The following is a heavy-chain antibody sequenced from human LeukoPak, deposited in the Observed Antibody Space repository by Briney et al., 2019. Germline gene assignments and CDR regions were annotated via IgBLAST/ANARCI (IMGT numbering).Heavy chain of an antibody. CDR2: INPNSGGT. J-gene: IGHJ5*02. V-gene: IGHV1-2*02. CDR1: GYTFTGYY. Sequence: GASVKVSCKASGYTFTGYYMHWVRQAPGQGLEWMGWINPNSGGTNYAQKFQGRVTMTRDTSISTAYMELSRLRSDDTAVYYCARGGAYCGGACYHTCFAPGAQGPLVTVSS. CDR3: ARGGAYCGGACYHTCFAP. D-gene: IGHD2-21*02.